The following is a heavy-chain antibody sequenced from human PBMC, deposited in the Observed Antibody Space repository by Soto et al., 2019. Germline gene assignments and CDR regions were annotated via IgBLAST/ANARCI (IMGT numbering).Heavy chain of an antibody. D-gene: IGHD2-15*01. V-gene: IGHV4-38-2*01. CDR1: GDCITSIYH. Sequence: SETLSLTCRGSGDCITSIYHCDWLRQPPGRGLEWFASISHSGTSYYNPSLKSLVTISVETSKNQSSRNLRSLTGAHSAVYYCARTESGGHYPHLGQANLVSVS. CDR3: ARTESGGHYPH. J-gene: IGHJ1*01. CDR2: ISHSGTS.